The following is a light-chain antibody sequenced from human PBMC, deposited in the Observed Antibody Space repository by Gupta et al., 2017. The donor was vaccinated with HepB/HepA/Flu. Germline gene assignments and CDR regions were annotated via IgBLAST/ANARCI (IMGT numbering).Light chain of an antibody. CDR2: NTN. CDR1: SGSVSTSYF. Sequence: QTVVTQEASFSVSPGGTVTLTCGLNSGSVSTSYFPSWYQQTPGQTPRTLIDNTNTRSSGVPDRGSGSILGKNAATHITGGQADDDADDYCVQSMGSGRGVFGGGTTLTVL. V-gene: IGLV8-61*01. J-gene: IGLJ3*02. CDR3: VQSMGSGRGV.